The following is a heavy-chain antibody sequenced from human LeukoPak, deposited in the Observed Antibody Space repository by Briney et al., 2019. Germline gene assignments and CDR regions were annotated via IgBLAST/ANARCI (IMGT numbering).Heavy chain of an antibody. CDR3: ARSYYYDSSGYYLTSDYFDY. J-gene: IGHJ4*02. CDR1: GGSISSSTYY. D-gene: IGHD3-22*01. V-gene: IGHV4-39*07. CDR2: INHSGST. Sequence: SETLSLTCTVSGGSISSSTYYWSWIRQPPGKGLEWIGEINHSGSTNYNPSLKSRVTISVDTSKNQFSLKLSSVTAADTAVYYCARSYYYDSSGYYLTSDYFDYWGQGTLVTVSS.